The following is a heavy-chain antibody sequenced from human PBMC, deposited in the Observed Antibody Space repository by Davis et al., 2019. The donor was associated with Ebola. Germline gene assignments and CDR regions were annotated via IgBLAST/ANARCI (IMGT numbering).Heavy chain of an antibody. CDR1: GYTFIDYY. V-gene: IGHV1-2*04. Sequence: AASVKVSCKASGYTFIDYYIHWVRQAPGQGLEWMGWVNPRYGGTKYAQKFQGWVIMTWDTSINTAYMELSRLTSDDTAVYYCARGPNGMDVWGQGTTVTVSS. J-gene: IGHJ6*02. CDR2: VNPRYGGT. CDR3: ARGPNGMDV.